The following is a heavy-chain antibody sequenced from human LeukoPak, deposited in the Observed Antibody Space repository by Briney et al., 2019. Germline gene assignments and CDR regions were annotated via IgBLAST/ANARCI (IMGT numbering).Heavy chain of an antibody. J-gene: IGHJ4*02. Sequence: GSLRLSCAASGFTLSSNYMSWVRQAPGKGLEWVSMIYSGGSTYYADSVKGRFTISRDNSKNTLDLQMNSLRAEDTAVYYCARRGHGYGSPFDYWGQGTLVTFSS. V-gene: IGHV3-66*04. CDR3: ARRGHGYGSPFDY. CDR1: GFTLSSNY. CDR2: IYSGGST. D-gene: IGHD5-18*01.